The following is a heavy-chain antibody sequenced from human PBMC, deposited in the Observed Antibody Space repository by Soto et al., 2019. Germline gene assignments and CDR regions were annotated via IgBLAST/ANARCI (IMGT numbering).Heavy chain of an antibody. CDR2: IYNSGST. J-gene: IGHJ4*02. V-gene: IGHV4-30-4*01. D-gene: IGHD1-26*01. Sequence: QVQLQESGPGVVEPSQTLSLTCTVSGGSINNNGYFWSWIRQPPGSGLEWIGHIYNSGSTYSNTSLQSRLTISVDTSKNQFSLKLSSVTAADTAVYYRARGPSGDKVDYWGQGTLVTVSS. CDR1: GGSINNNGYF. CDR3: ARGPSGDKVDY.